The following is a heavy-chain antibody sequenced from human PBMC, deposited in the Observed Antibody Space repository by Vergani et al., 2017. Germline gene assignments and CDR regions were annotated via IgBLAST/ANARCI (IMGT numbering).Heavy chain of an antibody. CDR2: INWNGGST. J-gene: IGHJ4*02. V-gene: IGHV3-20*04. CDR3: AKFPLNKTTPDRGDF. CDR1: GFTFDDYG. Sequence: EVQLVESGGGVVRPGGSLRLSCAASGFTFDDYGMSWVRQAPGKGLEWVSGINWNGGSTGYADSVKGRFTISRDNSKNTLFLQMHSLRVEDTALYYCAKFPLNKTTPDRGDFWGQGSLVTVSS. D-gene: IGHD1-1*01.